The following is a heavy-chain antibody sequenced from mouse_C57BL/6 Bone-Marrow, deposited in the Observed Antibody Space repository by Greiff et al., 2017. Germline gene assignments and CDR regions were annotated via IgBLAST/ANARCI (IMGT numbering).Heavy chain of an antibody. CDR2: ISDGGSYT. J-gene: IGHJ2*01. D-gene: IGHD2-5*01. V-gene: IGHV5-4*01. Sequence: EVQLVESGGGFVKPGGSLKLSCAASGFTFSSYAMSWVRQTPEKRLEWVATISDGGSYTYYPDNVKGRFTISRDNTKNNQYLQMSHLKSEDAAMDYCARHYSTIFDYWGQGTTLTVSS. CDR3: ARHYSTIFDY. CDR1: GFTFSSYA.